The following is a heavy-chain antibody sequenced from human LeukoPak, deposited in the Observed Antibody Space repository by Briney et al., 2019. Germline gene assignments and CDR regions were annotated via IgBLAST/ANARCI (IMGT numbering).Heavy chain of an antibody. Sequence: GGSLRLSCAASGFTVSGTYMTWVRQPPGKGLECVSLIYSGGSTYYADSVKGRFTISRDDSTNTLYLQMNSLSSEDTAVYYCAKVGREQLRPCSTTNCYIDYWGQGTLVTVSS. D-gene: IGHD2-2*02. CDR2: IYSGGST. V-gene: IGHV3-66*02. J-gene: IGHJ4*02. CDR1: GFTVSGTY. CDR3: AKVGREQLRPCSTTNCYIDY.